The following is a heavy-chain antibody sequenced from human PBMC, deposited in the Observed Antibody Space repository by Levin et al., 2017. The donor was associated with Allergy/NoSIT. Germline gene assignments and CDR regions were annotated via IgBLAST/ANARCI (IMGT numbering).Heavy chain of an antibody. CDR1: GGSISSYY. CDR3: ARDSGWGDYYDYYYMDV. CDR2: IYYSGST. Sequence: PSETLSLTCTVSGGSISSYYWSWIRQPPGKGLEWIGYIYYSGSTNYNPSLKSRVTISVDTSKNQFSLKLSSVTAADTAVYYCARDSGWGDYYDYYYMDVWGKGTTVTVSS. J-gene: IGHJ6*03. V-gene: IGHV4-59*01. D-gene: IGHD6-19*01.